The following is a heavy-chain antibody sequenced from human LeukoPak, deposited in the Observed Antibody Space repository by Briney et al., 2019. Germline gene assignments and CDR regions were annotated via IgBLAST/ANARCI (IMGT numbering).Heavy chain of an antibody. D-gene: IGHD1-26*01. CDR3: AKDRSDGPYDAFDI. V-gene: IGHV3-66*01. CDR2: IYSGGST. Sequence: GGSLRLSCAASGFTVSSNYMSWVRQAPGKGLEWVSVIYSGGSTYYADSVKGRFTISRDNSKNTLYLQMNSLRAEDTAVYYCAKDRSDGPYDAFDIWGQGTMVTVSS. CDR1: GFTVSSNY. J-gene: IGHJ3*02.